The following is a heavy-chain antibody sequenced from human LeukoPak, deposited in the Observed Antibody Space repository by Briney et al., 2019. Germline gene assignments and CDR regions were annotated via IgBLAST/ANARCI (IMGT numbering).Heavy chain of an antibody. Sequence: ASVKVSCKASGYTSTGYYMHWVRQAPGQGLEWMGWINPNSGGTNYAQKFQGRVTMTRDTSISTAYMELSRLRSDDTAVYYCARDDIVVVPAAADLNYYYYYMDVWGKGTTVTVSS. J-gene: IGHJ6*03. D-gene: IGHD2-2*01. CDR1: GYTSTGYY. CDR2: INPNSGGT. V-gene: IGHV1-2*02. CDR3: ARDDIVVVPAAADLNYYYYYMDV.